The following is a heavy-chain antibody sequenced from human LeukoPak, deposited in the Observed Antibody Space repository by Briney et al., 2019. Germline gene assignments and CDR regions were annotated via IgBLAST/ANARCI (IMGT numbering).Heavy chain of an antibody. Sequence: GGSLRLSCAASGFTFSSYSMNWVRQAPGKGLEWVSYISSSSSTMYYADSVKGRFTISRDNAKNSLYLQMNSLRAEDTAVYYCAIGHSTSCYRWGQGTLVTVSS. J-gene: IGHJ4*02. V-gene: IGHV3-48*01. CDR2: ISSSSSTM. CDR1: GFTFSSYS. CDR3: AIGHSTSCYR. D-gene: IGHD2-2*02.